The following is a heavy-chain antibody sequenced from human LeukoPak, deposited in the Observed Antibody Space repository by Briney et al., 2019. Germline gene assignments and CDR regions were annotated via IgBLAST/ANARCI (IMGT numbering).Heavy chain of an antibody. D-gene: IGHD6-19*01. V-gene: IGHV3-23*01. CDR3: AKHVRTSVWFFDF. CDR2: ISGSGGRT. CDR1: GFTFSSDA. J-gene: IGHJ4*02. Sequence: GGSLRLSCAASGFTFSSDALSWVRQAPGKGLEWVSLISGSGGRTDYADSVKGRFTISRDNSKNTLYLQMNSLKAEDTAVYYCAKHVRTSVWFFDFWGQGTLATVSS.